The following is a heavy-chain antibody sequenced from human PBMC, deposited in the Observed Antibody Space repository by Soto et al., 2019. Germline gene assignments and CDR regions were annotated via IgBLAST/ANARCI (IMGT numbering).Heavy chain of an antibody. Sequence: GGSLRLSCAASGFTFSSCAMSWVRQAPGKGLEWVSAISGSGGSTYYADSVKGRFTISRDNSKNTLYLQMNSLRAEDTAVYYCAKRDSSDYIKPNYYFDYWGQGTLVTVSS. CDR3: AKRDSSDYIKPNYYFDY. J-gene: IGHJ4*02. CDR1: GFTFSSCA. CDR2: ISGSGGST. V-gene: IGHV3-23*01. D-gene: IGHD3-22*01.